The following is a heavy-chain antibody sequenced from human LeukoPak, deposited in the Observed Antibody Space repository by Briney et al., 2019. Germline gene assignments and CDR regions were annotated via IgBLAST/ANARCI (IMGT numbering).Heavy chain of an antibody. J-gene: IGHJ5*02. V-gene: IGHV5-51*01. CDR1: GSSFTSYW. CDR2: IYPGDPDT. CDR3: ARQRYYDSSGQFDP. Sequence: GESLKISCKASGSSFTSYWIGWVRQMPGKGLEWMGIIYPGDPDTRYSPSFQGQVTISADKSISTAYLQWSSLKASDTAMYHCARQRYYDSSGQFDPWGQGTLVTVSS. D-gene: IGHD3-22*01.